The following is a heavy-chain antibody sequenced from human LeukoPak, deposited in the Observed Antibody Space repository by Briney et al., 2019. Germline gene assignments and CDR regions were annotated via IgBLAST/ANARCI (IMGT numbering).Heavy chain of an antibody. CDR2: INPSGGST. CDR1: GYTFTSYY. J-gene: IGHJ6*02. Sequence: ASVKVSCKASGYTFTSYYMHWVRQAPGQGLEWMGIINPSGGSTSYAQKFQGRVTMTRDTSTSTVYMELSSLRSEDTAVYYCARESPGYDSSGAIYYYYYYGVDVWGQGTTVTVSS. V-gene: IGHV1-46*01. D-gene: IGHD3-22*01. CDR3: ARESPGYDSSGAIYYYYYYGVDV.